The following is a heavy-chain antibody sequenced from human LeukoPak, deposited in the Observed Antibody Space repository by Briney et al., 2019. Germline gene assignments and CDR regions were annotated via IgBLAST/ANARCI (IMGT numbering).Heavy chain of an antibody. D-gene: IGHD4-23*01. J-gene: IGHJ4*02. CDR1: GYTFTSYG. V-gene: IGHV1-18*01. Sequence: GASVKVSCKASGYTFTSYGISWVRQAPGQGLEWMGWISAYNGNTNYAQKLQGRVTMTTDTSTSTAYMELRSLRSDDTAVYYCARQGYGGHSQGAADYWGQGPLVTVSS. CDR3: ARQGYGGHSQGAADY. CDR2: ISAYNGNT.